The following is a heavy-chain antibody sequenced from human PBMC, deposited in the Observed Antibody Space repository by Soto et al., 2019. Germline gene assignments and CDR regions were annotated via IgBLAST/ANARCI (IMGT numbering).Heavy chain of an antibody. J-gene: IGHJ6*02. D-gene: IGHD1-26*01. V-gene: IGHV1-2*02. CDR3: ARDLRTHSHGVDV. CDR2: IDPNSGGT. CDR1: GYTFSGPY. Sequence: QAQLVQSGPEVKKPGASVKVSCKASGYTFSGPYIYWIRQAPGQGIEWMGWIDPNSGGTEFAQKFQGRATLTRATSISTVYMELNSLRSDDTGDYYCARDLRTHSHGVDVWGQGTAVTVSS.